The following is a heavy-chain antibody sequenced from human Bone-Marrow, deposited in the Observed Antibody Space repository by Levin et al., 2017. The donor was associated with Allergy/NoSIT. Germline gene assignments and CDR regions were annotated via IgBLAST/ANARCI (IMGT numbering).Heavy chain of an antibody. J-gene: IGHJ4*02. CDR2: INIRSTYI. D-gene: IGHD3-22*01. CDR3: ARGDYYDTNGFKGPDY. CDR1: GFPFTNHD. Sequence: GESLKISCAASGFPFTNHDMHWVRQAPGKGLEWVSSINIRSTYIYYADSVKGRFTISRDNAKNSLYLQMTSLRAEDTAVYYCARGDYYDTNGFKGPDYWGQGTLVTVSS. V-gene: IGHV3-21*06.